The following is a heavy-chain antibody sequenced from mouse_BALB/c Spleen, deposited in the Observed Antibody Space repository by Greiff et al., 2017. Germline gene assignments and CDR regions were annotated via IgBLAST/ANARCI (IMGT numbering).Heavy chain of an antibody. J-gene: IGHJ4*01. Sequence: QVQLQQPGAELVMPGASVKMSCKASGYTFTDYWMHWVKQRPGQVLEWIGAIDTSDSYTSYNQKFKGKATLTVDESSSTAYMQLSSLTSEDSAVYYCARWSYGSSYVGAMDYWGQGTSVTVSS. V-gene: IGHV1-69*01. CDR2: IDTSDSYT. CDR3: ARWSYGSSYVGAMDY. CDR1: GYTFTDYW. D-gene: IGHD1-1*01.